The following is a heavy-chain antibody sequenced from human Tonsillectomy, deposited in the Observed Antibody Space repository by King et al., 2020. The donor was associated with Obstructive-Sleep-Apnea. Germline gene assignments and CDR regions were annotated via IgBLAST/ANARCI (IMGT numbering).Heavy chain of an antibody. D-gene: IGHD3-3*01. J-gene: IGHJ5*02. V-gene: IGHV4-39*07. CDR2: ISYSGST. CDR1: GGSITTTTYY. CDR3: ARDLDDVDEGDWFDR. Sequence: LQLQESGPGLVRPSENLSLTCTVSGGSITTTTYYWGWIRQPPGKGLEWIGTISYSGSTDYNPSLKSRVTISVDTSNNQFSLKLKSVTAADTANYDCARDLDDVDEGDWFDRGGEGTLVTVSS.